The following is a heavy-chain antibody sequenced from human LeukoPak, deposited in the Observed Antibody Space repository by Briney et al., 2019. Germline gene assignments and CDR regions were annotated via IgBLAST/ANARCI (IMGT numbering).Heavy chain of an antibody. J-gene: IGHJ4*02. V-gene: IGHV3-15*01. CDR3: TTEYYYDSSGYYYKGY. Sequence: GGSLRLSCAASGFTFSNAWLIWVRQAPGKGLEWVGRIKSKTDGGTTDYAAPVKGRFTISRDDSKNTLYLQMNSLKTEDTAVYYCTTEYYYDSSGYYYKGYWGQGTLVTVSS. CDR1: GFTFSNAW. CDR2: IKSKTDGGTT. D-gene: IGHD3-22*01.